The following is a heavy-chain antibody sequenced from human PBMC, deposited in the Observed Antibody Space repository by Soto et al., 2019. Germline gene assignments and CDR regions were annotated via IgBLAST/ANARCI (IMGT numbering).Heavy chain of an antibody. V-gene: IGHV1-69*02. CDR3: ARVPYYDILTGYSNYGMDV. D-gene: IGHD3-9*01. CDR1: GGTFSSYT. Sequence: QVQLVQSGAEVKKPGSSVKVSCKASGGTFSSYTISWVRQAPGQGLEWMGRIIPILGIANYAQKFQGRVTITADKSTSTAYMVLSSLRSEDTAVYYCARVPYYDILTGYSNYGMDVWGQGTTVTVSS. J-gene: IGHJ6*02. CDR2: IIPILGIA.